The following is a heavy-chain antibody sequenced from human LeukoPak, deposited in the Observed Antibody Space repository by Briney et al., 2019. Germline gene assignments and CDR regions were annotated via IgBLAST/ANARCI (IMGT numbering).Heavy chain of an antibody. CDR2: ISSSGGST. CDR3: AKDLRYYYYMDV. CDR1: GFTFSSYA. V-gene: IGHV3-23*01. Sequence: TGGSLRLSCAASGFTFSSYAMSWVSQAPGKGLEWVSAISSSGGSTYYADSVKGRFTISRHNSKNTLNLQMNSLRAEDTAVYYCAKDLRYYYYMDVWGKGTTVTVSS. J-gene: IGHJ6*03.